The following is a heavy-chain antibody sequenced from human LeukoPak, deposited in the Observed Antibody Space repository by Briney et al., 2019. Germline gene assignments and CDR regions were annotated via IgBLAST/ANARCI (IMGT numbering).Heavy chain of an antibody. V-gene: IGHV3-33*01. Sequence: GRSLRLSCAASGFTFRNYGMHWVRQAPGKGLEWVALIWYDGSNMHYADSEKGRFTISRDNSENTLYLQMNRLRAEDTGVYYCARGNWDGEYDTYYHYGMDVWGKGTTVTVSS. J-gene: IGHJ6*04. CDR1: GFTFRNYG. CDR2: IWYDGSNM. D-gene: IGHD4-17*01. CDR3: ARGNWDGEYDTYYHYGMDV.